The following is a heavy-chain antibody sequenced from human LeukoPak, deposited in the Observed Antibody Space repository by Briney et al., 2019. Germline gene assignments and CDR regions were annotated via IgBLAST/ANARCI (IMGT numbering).Heavy chain of an antibody. V-gene: IGHV1-69*05. J-gene: IGHJ5*02. CDR1: GGTFSSYA. CDR3: ARGAPIRVAVAATFDP. D-gene: IGHD6-19*01. Sequence: SVKVSCKASGGTFSSYAISWVRQAPGQGLEWMGGIIPIFGTANYAQKFQGRVTITRDTSASAAYMELSSLRSEDTAVYYCARGAPIRVAVAATFDPWGQGTLVTVPS. CDR2: IIPIFGTA.